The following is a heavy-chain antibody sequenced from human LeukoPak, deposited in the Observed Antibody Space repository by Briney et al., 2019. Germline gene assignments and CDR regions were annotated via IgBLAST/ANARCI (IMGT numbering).Heavy chain of an antibody. Sequence: GGSLRLSCAASGFTFSGSAMHWVRQASGKGLEWVGRIRSKANSYATAYAASVKGRFTISRDDSKNTTYLQMNSLEAEDTAMYFCNRPSFDPWGQGTLVTVSS. CDR2: IRSKANSYAT. J-gene: IGHJ5*02. V-gene: IGHV3-73*01. CDR1: GFTFSGSA. CDR3: NRPSFDP.